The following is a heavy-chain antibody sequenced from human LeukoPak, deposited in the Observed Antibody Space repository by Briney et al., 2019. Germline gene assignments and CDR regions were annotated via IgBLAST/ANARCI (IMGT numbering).Heavy chain of an antibody. J-gene: IGHJ3*02. D-gene: IGHD4-17*01. CDR3: ATMTTVTNGI. CDR2: INPNSGGT. CDR1: GYTFTGYF. V-gene: IGHV1-2*02. Sequence: ASVKVSCKASGYTFTGYFIHWVRQAPGQGLEWMGWINPNSGGTNYAQNLQGRVTMTRDTSITTAYMELTRLGSDDTAVYYCATMTTVTNGIWGQGTMVTVSS.